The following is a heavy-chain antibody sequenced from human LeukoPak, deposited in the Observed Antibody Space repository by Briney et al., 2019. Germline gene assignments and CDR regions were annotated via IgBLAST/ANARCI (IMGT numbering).Heavy chain of an antibody. Sequence: GGSLRLSCAATGFTFNAFAMTWVRQAPGEGLEWVSYISSSSSTIYYADSVKGRFTISRDNAKNSLYLQMNSLRDEDTAFYYCARGDGWFGELLNFDYWGQGTLVTVSS. CDR3: ARGDGWFGELLNFDY. CDR2: ISSSSSTI. J-gene: IGHJ4*02. D-gene: IGHD3-10*01. CDR1: GFTFNAFA. V-gene: IGHV3-48*02.